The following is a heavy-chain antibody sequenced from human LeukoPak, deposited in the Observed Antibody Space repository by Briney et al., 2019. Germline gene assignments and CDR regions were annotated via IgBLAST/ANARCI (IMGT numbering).Heavy chain of an antibody. Sequence: GGSLRLSCAASGFTFKTYNMHWVRQAPGKGLEYVSSVSSNGGSTYYANSVKGRFTISRDNSKNTLYLHLGSLRVEDMAVYYCARDGYTSAAFDYWGQGALVTVSS. CDR3: ARDGYTSAAFDY. CDR2: VSSNGGST. J-gene: IGHJ4*02. V-gene: IGHV3-64*01. CDR1: GFTFKTYN. D-gene: IGHD5-24*01.